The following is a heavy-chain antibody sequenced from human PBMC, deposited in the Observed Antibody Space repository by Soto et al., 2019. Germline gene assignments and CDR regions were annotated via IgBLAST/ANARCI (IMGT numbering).Heavy chain of an antibody. Sequence: PGLKWKVSCKASGGTFSSYTISWVRQAPGQGLEWMGRIIPILGIANYAQKFQGRVTITADKSTSTAYMELSSLRSEDTAVYYCARAAAAGTGFVWFDPWGQGTLVTVSS. CDR3: ARAAAAGTGFVWFDP. D-gene: IGHD6-13*01. J-gene: IGHJ5*02. CDR1: GGTFSSYT. CDR2: IIPILGIA. V-gene: IGHV1-69*02.